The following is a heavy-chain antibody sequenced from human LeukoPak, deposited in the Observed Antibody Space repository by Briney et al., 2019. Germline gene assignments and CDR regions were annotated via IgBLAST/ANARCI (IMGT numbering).Heavy chain of an antibody. D-gene: IGHD4-11*01. Sequence: PGRSLRLSCAASGFTFSNAWMSWVRQAPGKGLEWVGRIKSKADAGTTEYAAPVKGRFTISRDDSKNTVYLQMNSLKTEDTAVYYCTTEGLPGSFDYWGQGTLVTVSS. CDR2: IKSKADAGTT. J-gene: IGHJ4*02. CDR1: GFTFSNAW. V-gene: IGHV3-15*01. CDR3: TTEGLPGSFDY.